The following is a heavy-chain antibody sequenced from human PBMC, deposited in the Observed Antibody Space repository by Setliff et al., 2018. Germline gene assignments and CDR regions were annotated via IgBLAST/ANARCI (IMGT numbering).Heavy chain of an antibody. J-gene: IGHJ6*03. Sequence: PSETLSLTCTVSGGSISSHYWSWIRQPPGKGLEWIGYIYTSGSTNYNPSVKSRVTISLDTSKNHFSLKLDSVTAADTALYYCARDPGNGHYMDVWGKGATVTAP. CDR2: IYTSGST. V-gene: IGHV4-4*08. CDR1: GGSISSHY. CDR3: ARDPGNGHYMDV.